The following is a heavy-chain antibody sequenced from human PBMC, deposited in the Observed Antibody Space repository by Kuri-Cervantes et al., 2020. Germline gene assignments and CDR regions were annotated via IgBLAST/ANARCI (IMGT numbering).Heavy chain of an antibody. CDR2: ISGSGGST. CDR1: GFTFSSYA. V-gene: IGHV3-23*01. Sequence: LSLTCAASGFTFSSYAMSWVRQAPGKGLEWVSAISGSGGSTYYADSVKGRFTISRDNSKNTLYLQMNSLRAEDTAVYYCAKSFGEVGATGYFDYWGQGTLVTVSS. D-gene: IGHD1-26*01. J-gene: IGHJ4*02. CDR3: AKSFGEVGATGYFDY.